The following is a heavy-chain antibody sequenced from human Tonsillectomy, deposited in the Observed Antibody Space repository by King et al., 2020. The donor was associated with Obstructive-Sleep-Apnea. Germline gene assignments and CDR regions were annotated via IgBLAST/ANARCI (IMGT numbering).Heavy chain of an antibody. V-gene: IGHV3-21*01. CDR3: AREVPSGSPRGRPLYGMDV. CDR1: GFTFISYS. J-gene: IGHJ6*02. Sequence: QLVQSGGGLVKPGGSLRLSCAASGFTFISYSMNWVRQAPGKGLEWVSSISSSSSYIYYADSVKGRFTISRDNAKNSLYLQMNSLRAEDTAVYYCAREVPSGSPRGRPLYGMDVWGQGTTVTVSS. D-gene: IGHD6-19*01. CDR2: ISSSSSYI.